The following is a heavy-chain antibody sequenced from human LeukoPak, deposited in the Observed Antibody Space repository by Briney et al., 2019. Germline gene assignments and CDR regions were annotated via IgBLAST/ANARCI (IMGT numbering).Heavy chain of an antibody. CDR2: ISSSSNTI. J-gene: IGHJ4*02. CDR1: GFTFSTYS. Sequence: GGSLRLSCAASGFTFSTYSMNWVRQAPGKGLEWVSYISSSSNTIYYVDSVKGRFTISRDNGKDSLYLQMNSLRAEDTAVYYCAPGYCSSSSCTHYFEYWGQGTLVTVPS. V-gene: IGHV3-48*04. D-gene: IGHD2-2*01. CDR3: APGYCSSSSCTHYFEY.